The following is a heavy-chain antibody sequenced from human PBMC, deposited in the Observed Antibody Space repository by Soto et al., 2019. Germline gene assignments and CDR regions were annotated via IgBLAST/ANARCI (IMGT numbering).Heavy chain of an antibody. CDR2: ISYDGSNK. CDR3: AKDTDTAMVFGYFDL. V-gene: IGHV3-30*18. Sequence: QVQLVESGGGVVQPGRSLRLSCAASGFTFSSYGMHWVRQAPGKGLEWVAVISYDGSNKYYADSVKGRFTISRDNSKNTLYLQMNSLRAEDTAVYSCAKDTDTAMVFGYFDLWGRGTLVTVSS. J-gene: IGHJ2*01. CDR1: GFTFSSYG. D-gene: IGHD5-18*01.